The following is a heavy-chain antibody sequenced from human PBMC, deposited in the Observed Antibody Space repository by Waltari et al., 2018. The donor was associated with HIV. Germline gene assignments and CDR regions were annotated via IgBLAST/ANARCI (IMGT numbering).Heavy chain of an antibody. J-gene: IGHJ4*02. CDR3: VRGAHSGGYYSRGYYFDY. CDR1: GYTFTNYD. CDR2: VNPNSGNT. D-gene: IGHD3-22*01. V-gene: IGHV1-8*01. Sequence: QVQLVQSGAEVKKLGASVKVSCKASGYTFTNYDINWVRQATGQGLEWVGWVNPNSGNTGYTKKFQGRVTLTTNTSTDTADMEMSSLGSEDTAIYYCVRGAHSGGYYSRGYYFDYWGQGTLVTVSS.